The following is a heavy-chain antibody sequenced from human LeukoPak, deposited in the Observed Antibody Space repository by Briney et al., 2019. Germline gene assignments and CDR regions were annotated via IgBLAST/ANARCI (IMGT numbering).Heavy chain of an antibody. D-gene: IGHD3-10*01. Sequence: PSQTLSLTCAISGDSVSRKSAGWNWIRQSPSRGLEWLGRIYYRSTWYSDFLTSRITISSDTYKNQFSLHLDSVTPEDTAVYYCARGGLVRGSIDSLIAFDFWGQGTVVTVSS. CDR1: GDSVSRKSAG. CDR3: ARGGLVRGSIDSLIAFDF. J-gene: IGHJ3*01. CDR2: IYYRSTWYS. V-gene: IGHV6-1*01.